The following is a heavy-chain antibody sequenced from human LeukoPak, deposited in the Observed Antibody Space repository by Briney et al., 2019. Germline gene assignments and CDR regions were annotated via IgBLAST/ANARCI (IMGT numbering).Heavy chain of an antibody. CDR1: GFTFSSYA. D-gene: IGHD1-7*01. J-gene: IGHJ4*02. Sequence: PGGSLRLSCAASGFTFSSYAMTWVRQAPGKGLEWVSAISGSGGSTYYADSVKGRFTISRDNSKNTPYLQMNSLRAEDTAVYYCARQTNYFDYWGQGTLVTVSS. CDR2: ISGSGGST. CDR3: ARQTNYFDY. V-gene: IGHV3-23*01.